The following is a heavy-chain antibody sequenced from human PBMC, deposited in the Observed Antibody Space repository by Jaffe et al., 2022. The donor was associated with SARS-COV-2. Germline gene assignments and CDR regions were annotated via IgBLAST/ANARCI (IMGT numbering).Heavy chain of an antibody. J-gene: IGHJ3*02. V-gene: IGHV1-18*01. CDR2: ISAYNGNT. D-gene: IGHD3-3*01. CDR3: ARDVDQRARPFWSGWRNAFDI. Sequence: QVQLVQSGAEVKKPGASVKVSCKASGYTFTSYGISWVRQAPGQGLEWMGWISAYNGNTNYAQKLQGRVTMTTDTSTSTAYMELRSLRSDDTAVYYCARDVDQRARPFWSGWRNAFDIWGQGTMVTVSS. CDR1: GYTFTSYG.